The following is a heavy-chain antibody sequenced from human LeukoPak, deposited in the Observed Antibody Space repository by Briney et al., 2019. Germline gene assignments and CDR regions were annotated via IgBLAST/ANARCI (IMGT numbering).Heavy chain of an antibody. CDR1: GLTFSSYW. D-gene: IGHD3-3*01. Sequence: GGSLRLSCAASGLTFSSYWMSWVRQAPGKGLEWVANIKHDGSEKYYVDSVKGRFTISRDNAKNSLYLQMNSLRAEDTAVYYCARDFGYYDFWSGYLLMDVWGKGTTVTVSS. V-gene: IGHV3-7*01. J-gene: IGHJ6*03. CDR3: ARDFGYYDFWSGYLLMDV. CDR2: IKHDGSEK.